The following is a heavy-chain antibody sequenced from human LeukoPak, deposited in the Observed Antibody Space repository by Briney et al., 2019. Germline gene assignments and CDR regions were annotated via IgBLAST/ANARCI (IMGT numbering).Heavy chain of an antibody. D-gene: IGHD3-16*01. CDR1: GFTFSSYS. CDR3: AKGGGGAFDI. Sequence: GGSLRLSCAASGFTFSSYSMTWVRQTPGKGLQWVSYISSGSSTVYYADSVRGRFTISRDNAENSLYLQMNSLRAEDTAVYYCAKGGGGAFDIWGQGTMVTVSS. CDR2: ISSGSSTV. J-gene: IGHJ3*02. V-gene: IGHV3-48*04.